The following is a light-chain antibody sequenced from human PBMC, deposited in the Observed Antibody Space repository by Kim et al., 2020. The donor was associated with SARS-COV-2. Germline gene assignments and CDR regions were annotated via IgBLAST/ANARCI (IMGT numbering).Light chain of an antibody. CDR1: SSDVGGYNY. J-gene: IGLJ1*01. CDR3: SSYRSRSTYV. V-gene: IGLV2-14*03. CDR2: DVR. Sequence: GQSITVSCTGTSSDVGGYNYVSWYQQHPGKAPKLMIYDVRNRPSGVSNRFSGSKSANTASLTISGLQAEDEADYYCSSYRSRSTYVFGTGTKVTVL.